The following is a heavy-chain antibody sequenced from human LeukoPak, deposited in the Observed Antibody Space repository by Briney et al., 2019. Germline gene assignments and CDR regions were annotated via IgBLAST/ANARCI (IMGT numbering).Heavy chain of an antibody. J-gene: IGHJ4*02. V-gene: IGHV3-53*05. CDR2: IYSGGST. Sequence: GGSLRLSCAASGFTVSSNYMSWVRQAPGKGLEWVSVIYSGGSTYYADSVKGRFTISRDNSKNTLYLQMNSLRAEDTAVYYCAKEVNLNYYDSSGYHLLWGQGTLVTVSS. CDR3: AKEVNLNYYDSSGYHLL. CDR1: GFTVSSNY. D-gene: IGHD3-22*01.